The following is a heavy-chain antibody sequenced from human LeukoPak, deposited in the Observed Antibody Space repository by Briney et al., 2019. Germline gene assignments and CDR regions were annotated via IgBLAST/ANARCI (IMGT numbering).Heavy chain of an antibody. J-gene: IGHJ6*03. CDR3: ARDYKQQRYYYYYYMDV. V-gene: IGHV4-4*07. CDR1: GGSISSYY. CDR2: IYTSGST. Sequence: ASETLSLTCTVSGGSISSYYWSWIRQPAGKGLEWIGRIYTSGSTNYNPSLKSRVTMSVDTSKSQFSLKLSSVTAADTAVYYCARDYKQQRYYYYYYMDVWGKGTTVTVSS. D-gene: IGHD6-13*01.